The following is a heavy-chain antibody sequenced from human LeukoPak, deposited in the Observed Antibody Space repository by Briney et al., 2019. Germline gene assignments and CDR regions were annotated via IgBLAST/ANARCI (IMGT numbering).Heavy chain of an antibody. CDR3: AREEVYDYVWGSYRLNWFDP. CDR2: INHSGST. D-gene: IGHD3-16*02. J-gene: IGHJ5*02. Sequence: SETLSLTCAVYGGSFSGYYRSWIRQPPGKGLEWIGEINHSGSTNYNPSLKSRVTISVDTSKNQFSLKLSSVTAADTAVYYCAREEVYDYVWGSYRLNWFDPWGQGTLVTVSS. V-gene: IGHV4-34*01. CDR1: GGSFSGYY.